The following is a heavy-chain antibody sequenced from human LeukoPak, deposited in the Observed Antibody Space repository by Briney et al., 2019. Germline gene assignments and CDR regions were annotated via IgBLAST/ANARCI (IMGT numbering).Heavy chain of an antibody. D-gene: IGHD2-2*02. CDR1: GFTFSASG. Sequence: GGSLRLSCVASGFTFSASGLRWVRQAPGKGMEWVTLLHLVGNHKYYTDSVRGRFTISRDISTNTLYLQMDSLRPENTAVYYGAKDLTGSYTIDYWGQGTLVTFAS. CDR3: AKDLTGSYTIDY. CDR2: LHLVGNHK. V-gene: IGHV3-30*02. J-gene: IGHJ4*02.